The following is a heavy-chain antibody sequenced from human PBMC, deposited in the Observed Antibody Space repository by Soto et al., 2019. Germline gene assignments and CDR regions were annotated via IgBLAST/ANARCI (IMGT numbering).Heavy chain of an antibody. V-gene: IGHV4-4*02. CDR2: IYHSGST. D-gene: IGHD5-18*01. Sequence: QVQLQESGPGLVKPSGTLSLTCAVSGASISSSNWWSWVRQPPGQGLEWIGEIYHSGSTNYNPSLKSRVTISVDKSKNQFSLKLSSVTAADTAVYYCARDGYSGYYYYYYGMDVWGQGTTVTVSS. CDR1: GASISSSNW. J-gene: IGHJ6*02. CDR3: ARDGYSGYYYYYYGMDV.